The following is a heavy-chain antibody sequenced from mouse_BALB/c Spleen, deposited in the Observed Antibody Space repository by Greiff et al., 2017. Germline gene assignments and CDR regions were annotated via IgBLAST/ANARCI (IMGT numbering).Heavy chain of an antibody. CDR2: IYPGDGDT. Sequence: QVQLQQSGPELVKPGASVKISCKASGYAFSSSWMNWVKQRPGQGLEWIGRIYPGDGDTNYNGKFKGKATLTADKSSSTAYMQLSSLTSVDSAVYFCAREEEFITTATAWFAYWGQGTLVTVSA. CDR1: GYAFSSSW. D-gene: IGHD1-2*01. CDR3: AREEEFITTATAWFAY. J-gene: IGHJ3*01. V-gene: IGHV1-82*01.